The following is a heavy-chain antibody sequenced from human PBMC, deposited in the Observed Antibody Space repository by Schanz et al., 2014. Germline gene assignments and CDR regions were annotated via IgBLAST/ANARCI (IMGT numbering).Heavy chain of an antibody. CDR1: GYTFTNYG. CDR3: ARDRVYRFLKGENRFYFDY. D-gene: IGHD3-3*01. V-gene: IGHV1-18*01. J-gene: IGHJ4*02. Sequence: QVRLVQSRAELKMPGATVKVSCETSGYTFTNYGVSWVRQAPGQGLEWVAWISPYNGNTAYAQNLKGRVRMTTDTSTATAYMELRSLPSDDTAVYYCARDRVYRFLKGENRFYFDYWGQGTLVIVSS. CDR2: ISPYNGNT.